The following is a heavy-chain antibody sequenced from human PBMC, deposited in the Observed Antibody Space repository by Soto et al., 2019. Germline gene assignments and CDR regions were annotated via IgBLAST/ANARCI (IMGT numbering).Heavy chain of an antibody. CDR3: AKDMRKQQLVPYYFDY. CDR1: GFTFSSYA. D-gene: IGHD6-13*01. Sequence: QPGGSLRLSCAASGFTFSSYAMSWVRQAPGKGLEWVSAISGSGGSTYYADSVKGRFTISRDNSKNTLYLQMNSLRAEDTAVYYCAKDMRKQQLVPYYFDYWGQGTLVTVSS. CDR2: ISGSGGST. J-gene: IGHJ4*02. V-gene: IGHV3-23*01.